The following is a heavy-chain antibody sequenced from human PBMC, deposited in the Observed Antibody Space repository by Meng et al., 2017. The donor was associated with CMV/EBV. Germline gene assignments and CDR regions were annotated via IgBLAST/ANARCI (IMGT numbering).Heavy chain of an antibody. CDR2: INSDGSST. Sequence: GGSLRLSCAASGFTFSSYWMHWVRQAPGKGLVWVSRINSDGSSTSYADSVKGRFTISRDNAKNTLYLQMNSLRAEDTAVYYCAREGQLLFLLGAFDIWGQGTMVTVSS. J-gene: IGHJ3*02. V-gene: IGHV3-74*01. CDR1: GFTFSSYW. D-gene: IGHD2-2*01. CDR3: AREGQLLFLLGAFDI.